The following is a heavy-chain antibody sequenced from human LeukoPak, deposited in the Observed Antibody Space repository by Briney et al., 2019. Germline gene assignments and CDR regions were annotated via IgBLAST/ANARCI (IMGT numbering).Heavy chain of an antibody. V-gene: IGHV4-4*07. Sequence: PSETLSLTCTVSGGSISSYYWSWLRQPAGKGLEWIGRIYTSGSTNYNPSLKSRVTMSVDTSKNQFSLKLSSVTAADTAVYYCARDVPATIFGVVILDYFDYWGQGTLVTVSS. CDR1: GGSISSYY. D-gene: IGHD3-3*01. CDR2: IYTSGST. J-gene: IGHJ4*02. CDR3: ARDVPATIFGVVILDYFDY.